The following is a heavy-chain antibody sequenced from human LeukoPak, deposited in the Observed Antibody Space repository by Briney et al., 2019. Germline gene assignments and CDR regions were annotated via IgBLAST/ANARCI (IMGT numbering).Heavy chain of an antibody. CDR3: AKDLVD. J-gene: IGHJ4*02. CDR1: GFDVSSTY. Sequence: GGSLRLSRAASGFDVSSTYMGWVRQAPGKGLEWVSVIYTGGSTYYADSVQGRFTIPRDSSKTTLFLQMNSLGAEDTAIYYCAKDLVDWGQGTLVTVSS. CDR2: IYTGGST. V-gene: IGHV3-53*01.